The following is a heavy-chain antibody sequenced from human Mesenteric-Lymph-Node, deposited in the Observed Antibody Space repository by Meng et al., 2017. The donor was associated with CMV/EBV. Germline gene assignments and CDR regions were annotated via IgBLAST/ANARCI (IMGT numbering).Heavy chain of an antibody. D-gene: IGHD7-27*01. V-gene: IGHV4-38-2*02. CDR1: GYSISTVYY. CDR2: IYHDGIT. CDR3: ARGRELGIDY. J-gene: IGHJ4*02. Sequence: SETLSLTCTVSGYSISTVYYWGWIRQPPGKGLEWIGSIYHDGITYYNPSLKSRVTISVDTSKNQFSLKLSSVTAADTAVYYCARGRELGIDYWGQGTLVTVSS.